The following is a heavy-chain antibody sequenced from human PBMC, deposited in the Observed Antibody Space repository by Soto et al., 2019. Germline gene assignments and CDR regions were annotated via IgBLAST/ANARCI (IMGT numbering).Heavy chain of an antibody. D-gene: IGHD5-18*01. CDR1: GFIFNDYW. J-gene: IGHJ6*02. V-gene: IGHV3-7*05. CDR2: INKDGSAK. CDR3: ARGVDTPMKRHWYYALDV. Sequence: EVQLVESGGGLVQPEGSLRLSCAASGFIFNDYWMTWVRQAPGKGLEWVANINKDGSAKYYVDSVKGRFTISRDNAKNSLDLQMNSLRAEDTAVYYCARGVDTPMKRHWYYALDVWAQGTTVTVSS.